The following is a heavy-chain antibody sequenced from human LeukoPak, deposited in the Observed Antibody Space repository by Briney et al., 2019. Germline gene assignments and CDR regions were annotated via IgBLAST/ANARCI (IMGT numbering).Heavy chain of an antibody. CDR1: GFTFSRYW. Sequence: TGGSLRLSCAASGFTFSRYWMTWVRQAPRKGLEWVATIRQDGGEKYYVDSVKGRFAVSRDNTKNSLYLQMSSLRVEDTAVYYCARDVDGGTIITGAIDIWGRGTMVIVSS. D-gene: IGHD5-24*01. CDR3: ARDVDGGTIITGAIDI. J-gene: IGHJ3*02. V-gene: IGHV3-7*01. CDR2: IRQDGGEK.